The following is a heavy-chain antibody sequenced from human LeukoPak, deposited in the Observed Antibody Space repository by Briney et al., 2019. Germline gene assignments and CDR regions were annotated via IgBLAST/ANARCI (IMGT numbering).Heavy chain of an antibody. D-gene: IGHD1-26*01. CDR1: GGSFSGYY. V-gene: IGHV4-34*01. CDR2: INHSGST. CDR3: AGPGSYFDAFDI. J-gene: IGHJ3*02. Sequence: PSETLSLTCAVYGGSFSGYYWSWIRQPPGKGLEWIGEINHSGSTNYNPSLKSRVTISVDTSKNQFSLKLSSVTAADTAVYYCAGPGSYFDAFDIWGQGTMVTVSS.